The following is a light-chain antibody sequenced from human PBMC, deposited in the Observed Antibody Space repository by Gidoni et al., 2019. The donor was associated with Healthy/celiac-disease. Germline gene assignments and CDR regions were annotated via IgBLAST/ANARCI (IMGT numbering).Light chain of an antibody. V-gene: IGKV1-39*01. CDR3: QQSYSTPG. Sequence: DIQMTPSPSSLSASVGDRVTITCRASQSISSYLNWYQQKPGKAPKLLMYAASSLQSGVPSRFSGSGSGTDFTLTISSLQPEDFATYYCQQSYSTPGFGQGTKVEIK. CDR1: QSISSY. CDR2: AAS. J-gene: IGKJ1*01.